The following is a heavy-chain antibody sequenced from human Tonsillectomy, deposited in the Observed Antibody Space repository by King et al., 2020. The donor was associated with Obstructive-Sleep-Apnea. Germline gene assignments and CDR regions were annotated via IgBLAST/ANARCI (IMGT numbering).Heavy chain of an antibody. V-gene: IGHV4-39*01. CDR2: IYYSGST. CDR1: GGSISSSSYY. Sequence: QLQESGPGLVKPSETLSLTCTVSGGSISSSSYYWGWIRQPPGKGLEWIGSIYYSGSTYYNPSLKSRVTISVDTSKNQFSLKLSSVTAADTAVYYCASHGGYGSGSSLLNFDLWGRGTLVTVSS. J-gene: IGHJ2*01. CDR3: ASHGGYGSGSSLLNFDL. D-gene: IGHD3-10*01.